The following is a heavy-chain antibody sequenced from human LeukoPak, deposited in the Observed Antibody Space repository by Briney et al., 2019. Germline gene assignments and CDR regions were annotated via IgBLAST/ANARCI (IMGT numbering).Heavy chain of an antibody. Sequence: GGSLRLSCAASGFTVSSNYMSWVRQAPGKGLEWVSVIYSGGSTYYADSVKGRFTISRDNSKNTLYLQMNSLRAEDTAVYYCTTDSSYYDSSGYYDGFWGQGTLVTVSS. D-gene: IGHD3-22*01. J-gene: IGHJ4*02. CDR2: IYSGGST. CDR1: GFTVSSNY. CDR3: TTDSSYYDSSGYYDGF. V-gene: IGHV3-53*01.